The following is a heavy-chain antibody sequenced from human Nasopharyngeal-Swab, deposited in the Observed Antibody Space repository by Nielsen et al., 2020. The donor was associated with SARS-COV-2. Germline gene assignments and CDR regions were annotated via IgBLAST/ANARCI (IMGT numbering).Heavy chain of an antibody. J-gene: IGHJ4*02. CDR3: AGDPGEWLLVGNPDY. Sequence: WIPQPPGKGLEWVAVIWYDGSNKYYADSVKGRFTISRDNSKNTLYLQMNSLRAEDTAVYYCAGDPGEWLLVGNPDYWGQGTLVTVSS. D-gene: IGHD3-3*01. V-gene: IGHV3-33*01. CDR2: IWYDGSNK.